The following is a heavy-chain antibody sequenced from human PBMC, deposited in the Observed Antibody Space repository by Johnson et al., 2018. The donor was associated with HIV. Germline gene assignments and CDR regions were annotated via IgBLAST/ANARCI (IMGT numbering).Heavy chain of an antibody. CDR2: IYSGGST. J-gene: IGHJ3*02. V-gene: IGHV3-66*01. D-gene: IGHD2-2*01. CDR1: GLTVSSNY. Sequence: VQLVESGGGLVQPGGSLRLSCVAYGLTVSSNYMTWVRQSPGNGLECVSVIYSGGSTYYADSVKGRFTISRDNSKNTLYLQMNSLRAEDTAVYYCARNGLIPAAKGVAFDIWGQGTTVTVSS. CDR3: ARNGLIPAAKGVAFDI.